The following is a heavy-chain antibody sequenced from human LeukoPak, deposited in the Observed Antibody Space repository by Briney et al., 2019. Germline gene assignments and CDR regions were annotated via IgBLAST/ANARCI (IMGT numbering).Heavy chain of an antibody. J-gene: IGHJ4*02. CDR1: GFTFSSYW. Sequence: GGSLRLSCTASGFTFSSYWMSWVRQAPGKGLEWVANIKYDGSEKYYVDSVKGRFTISRDNAKNSLYLQMISLRAEDTAVYYCAKDRIVGATARLFDYWGQGTLVTVSS. CDR2: IKYDGSEK. D-gene: IGHD1-26*01. CDR3: AKDRIVGATARLFDY. V-gene: IGHV3-7*03.